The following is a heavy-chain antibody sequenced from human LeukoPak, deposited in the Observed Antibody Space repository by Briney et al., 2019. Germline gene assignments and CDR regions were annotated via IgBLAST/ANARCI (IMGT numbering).Heavy chain of an antibody. V-gene: IGHV3-33*07. CDR2: VSYDGGKQ. CDR1: AFSFSTYG. CDR3: AQGEIWTGIREFFLY. J-gene: IGHJ1*01. D-gene: IGHD3/OR15-3a*01. Sequence: GGSLTLACAASAFSFSTYGMFWVRPAPGKGRGGVGIVSYDGGKQYYAVSVKGRFTISRDNSKNNLYLHMHSLSAEDTPVFYFAQGEIWTGIREFFLYWGQGTLVTVSS.